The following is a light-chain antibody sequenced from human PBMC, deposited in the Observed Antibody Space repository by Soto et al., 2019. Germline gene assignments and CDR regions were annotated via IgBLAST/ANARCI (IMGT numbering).Light chain of an antibody. Sequence: QSVLTQPRSVSGSPGQSVTISCTGTSSDVGGYNYVSWYQQHPGKAPKLMIDDVSKRPSGVPDRFSGSKSGNTASLTISGLQAEDEADSYCCSYAGSYTWVFGGGTKVTVL. V-gene: IGLV2-11*01. J-gene: IGLJ3*02. CDR1: SSDVGGYNY. CDR3: CSYAGSYTWV. CDR2: DVS.